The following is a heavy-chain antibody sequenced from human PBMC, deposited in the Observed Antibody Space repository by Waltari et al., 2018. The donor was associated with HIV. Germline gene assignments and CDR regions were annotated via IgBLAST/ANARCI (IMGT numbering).Heavy chain of an antibody. CDR2: ISTGGGTI. CDR3: ASLTTTVTFGFDF. J-gene: IGHJ3*01. V-gene: IGHV3-11*01. CDR1: GLNFTDYY. D-gene: IGHD4-17*01. Sequence: QVQLVQSGGGLVKPGGSLRLSCEASGLNFTDYYMSWIRQAPGKGLELISYISTGGGTISYADSVRGRFTMSRDNTKNSVYLEMNNLRAEDTAVYFCASLTTTVTFGFDFWGQGTTVTVSS.